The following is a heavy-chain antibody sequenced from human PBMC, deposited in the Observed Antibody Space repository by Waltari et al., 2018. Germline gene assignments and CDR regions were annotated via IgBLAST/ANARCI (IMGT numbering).Heavy chain of an antibody. CDR2: INKDGSEK. V-gene: IGHV3-7*01. CDR3: TRGGDDSSWYWRN. J-gene: IGHJ4*02. Sequence: EVQLVESGGGLVQPGGSLRLSCAASGFTFSNNWMTWVRQAPGKGMEGVANINKDGSEKYSVESVKGRFTISRDNAKNSLYLQLNSLRADDTAVYYCTRGGDDSSWYWRNWGQGTLVTVSS. D-gene: IGHD6-13*01. CDR1: GFTFSNNW.